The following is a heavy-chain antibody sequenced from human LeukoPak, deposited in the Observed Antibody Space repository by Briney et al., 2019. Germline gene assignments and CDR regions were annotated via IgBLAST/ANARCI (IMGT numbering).Heavy chain of an antibody. V-gene: IGHV3-33*01. D-gene: IGHD3-16*01. Sequence: GRSLRLSCAASGFTFSSHGMHWVRHAPGKGLEWVVVIWYDGSDKYYADSVKGRFTISRDNSKNTLYLQMTSLRADDTAVYYCARDRVLHYFDYWGQGALVTVSS. CDR3: ARDRVLHYFDY. CDR1: GFTFSSHG. CDR2: IWYDGSDK. J-gene: IGHJ4*02.